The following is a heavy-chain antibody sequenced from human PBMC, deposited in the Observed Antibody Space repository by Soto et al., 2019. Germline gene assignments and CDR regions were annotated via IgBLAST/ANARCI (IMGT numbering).Heavy chain of an antibody. CDR3: AREGYRYGYPGVYYFDY. J-gene: IGHJ4*02. D-gene: IGHD5-18*01. Sequence: GGSPRLSCAASGFTFSSYGMHWVRQAPGKGLEWVAVIWYDGSNKYYADSVKGRFTISRDNSKNTLYLQMNSLRAEDTAVYYCAREGYRYGYPGVYYFDYWGQGTLVTVSS. CDR2: IWYDGSNK. V-gene: IGHV3-33*01. CDR1: GFTFSSYG.